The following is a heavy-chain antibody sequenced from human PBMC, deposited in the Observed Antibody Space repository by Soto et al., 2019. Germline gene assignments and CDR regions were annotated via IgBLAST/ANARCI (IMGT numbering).Heavy chain of an antibody. CDR3: AKDPWVGCSSTRCYEVDY. V-gene: IGHV3-23*01. Sequence: EVQLLESGGGLVQPGGSLRLSCAASGFTFSSYAMSWVRQAPGKGLEWVSAISGSGGSTYYADSVKGRFTISRDNSKNTLYLQMNSLRAEDTAVYYCAKDPWVGCSSTRCYEVDYWGQGTLVTVSS. CDR1: GFTFSSYA. D-gene: IGHD2-2*01. CDR2: ISGSGGST. J-gene: IGHJ4*02.